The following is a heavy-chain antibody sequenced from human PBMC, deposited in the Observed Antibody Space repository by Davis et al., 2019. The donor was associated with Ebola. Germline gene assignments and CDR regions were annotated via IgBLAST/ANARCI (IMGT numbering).Heavy chain of an antibody. J-gene: IGHJ6*02. V-gene: IGHV3-30-3*01. Sequence: PGGSLRLSCAASGFTFSSYAMHWVRQAPGKGLEWVAVISYDGSNKYYADSVKGRFTISRDNSKNTLYLQMNSLRAEDTAVYYCARDPPSSSIAALGTVYYYYGMDVWGQGTTVTVSS. CDR3: ARDPPSSSIAALGTVYYYYGMDV. D-gene: IGHD6-6*01. CDR2: ISYDGSNK. CDR1: GFTFSSYA.